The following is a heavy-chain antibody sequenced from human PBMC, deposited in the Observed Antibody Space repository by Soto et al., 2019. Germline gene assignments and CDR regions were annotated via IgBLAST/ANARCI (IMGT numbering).Heavy chain of an antibody. J-gene: IGHJ4*02. D-gene: IGHD5-18*01. CDR3: ARVMVGYGGDY. V-gene: IGHV4-61*01. CDR2: VYYSGST. Sequence: QVQLQESGPGLVKPSETLSLTCTVSGGSVNSGSYYWSWIRQPPGKGLEWIGNVYYSGSTNYSPSLQSRVTLSVDTSKTRFSLKLSSVTAADTAVYYCARVMVGYGGDYWGQGTLVTVSS. CDR1: GGSVNSGSYY.